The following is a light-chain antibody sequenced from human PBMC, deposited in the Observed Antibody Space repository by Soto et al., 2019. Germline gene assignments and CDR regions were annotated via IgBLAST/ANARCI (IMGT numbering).Light chain of an antibody. CDR3: CSYAGSYTFV. J-gene: IGLJ1*01. CDR1: RSDVGVYNY. Sequence: QSVLTQPASVSGSPGQSVTISCTGPRSDVGVYNYVSWYQQHPGKAPKLMIYDVTKRPSGVPDRFSGSKSANTASLTISGLQAEDEADYYCCSYAGSYTFVFGTGTKVTVL. CDR2: DVT. V-gene: IGLV2-11*01.